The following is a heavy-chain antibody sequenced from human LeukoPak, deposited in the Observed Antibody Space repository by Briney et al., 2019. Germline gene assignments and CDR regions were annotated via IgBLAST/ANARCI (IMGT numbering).Heavy chain of an antibody. D-gene: IGHD3-3*01. CDR3: ARRRDDFWSGYYYYYMDV. CDR2: IYTSGST. J-gene: IGHJ6*03. Sequence: PSETLSLTCTVSGGSISSYYWSWIRQPPGKGLEGIGYIYTSGSTNYNPSLKSRVTISVDTSKNQFSLKLSSVTAADTAVYYCARRRDDFWSGYYYYYMDVWGKGTTVTVSS. V-gene: IGHV4-4*09. CDR1: GGSISSYY.